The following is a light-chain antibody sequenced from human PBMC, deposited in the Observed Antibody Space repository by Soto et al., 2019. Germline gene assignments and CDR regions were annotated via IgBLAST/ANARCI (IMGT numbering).Light chain of an antibody. J-gene: IGKJ2*01. CDR3: QQRDSTPYT. Sequence: DIQMPQSPSSLSASVGDRVTITCRASQTISTYLNWYQQKPGKAPRLLIYDASSLLSGVPSRFSGSGSGTDFTLTIASLQPEDFSTYYCQQRDSTPYTFGQGTKVEI. V-gene: IGKV1-39*01. CDR2: DAS. CDR1: QTISTY.